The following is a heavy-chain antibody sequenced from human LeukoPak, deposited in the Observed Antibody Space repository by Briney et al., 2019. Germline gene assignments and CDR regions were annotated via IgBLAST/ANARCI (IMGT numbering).Heavy chain of an antibody. J-gene: IGHJ6*02. Sequence: PGGSLRLSCAASGFTVSSNSMSWVRQAPGKGPEWVSVIYSGGSTYYADSVKGRFTISRDNSKNTLYLQMNSLRAEDTAVYYCAREYMDYYYYGMDVWGQGTTVTVSS. CDR2: IYSGGST. CDR1: GFTVSSNS. D-gene: IGHD3-10*01. CDR3: AREYMDYYYYGMDV. V-gene: IGHV3-53*01.